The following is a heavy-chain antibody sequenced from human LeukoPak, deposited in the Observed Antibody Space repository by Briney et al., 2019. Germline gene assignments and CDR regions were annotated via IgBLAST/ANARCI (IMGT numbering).Heavy chain of an antibody. CDR2: INPNSGGT. CDR1: GYTLTGYY. Sequence: ASVKVSCKASGYTLTGYYMHWVRQAPGQGLEWMGWINPNSGGTNYAQKFQGRVTMTRDTSISTAYMELSRLRSDDTAVYYCARDLSKWIQLWFYWGQGTLVTVSS. D-gene: IGHD5-18*01. J-gene: IGHJ4*02. CDR3: ARDLSKWIQLWFY. V-gene: IGHV1-2*02.